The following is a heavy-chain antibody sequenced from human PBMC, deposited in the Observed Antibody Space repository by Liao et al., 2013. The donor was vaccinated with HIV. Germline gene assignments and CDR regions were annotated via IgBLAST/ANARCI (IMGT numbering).Heavy chain of an antibody. J-gene: IGHJ2*01. V-gene: IGHV4-30-4*08. CDR2: IYYSGST. D-gene: IGHD3-3*01. CDR3: ARAYTIFGVKAHWYFDL. CDR1: GASISSGDYY. Sequence: QVQLQESGPGLVKPSQTLSLTCTVSGASISSGDYYWSWIRQSPGKGLEWIGYIYYSGSTYYNPSLKSRVSISLDTSRNEVSLSLTSVTAADTAVYYCARAYTIFGVKAHWYFDLWGRGTLVAVSS.